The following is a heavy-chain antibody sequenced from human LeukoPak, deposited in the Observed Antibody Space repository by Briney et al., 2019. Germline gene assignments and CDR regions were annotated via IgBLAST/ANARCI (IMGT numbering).Heavy chain of an antibody. CDR1: GGSISSSNW. D-gene: IGHD1-14*01. V-gene: IGHV4-4*02. Sequence: PSETLSLTCAVSGGSISSSNWWSWVRQPPGKGLEWIGYIYYSGSTNYNPSLKSRVTISVDTSKNQFSLKLSSVTAADTAVYYCARGSKTTDAFDIWGQGTMVTVSS. CDR3: ARGSKTTDAFDI. CDR2: IYYSGST. J-gene: IGHJ3*02.